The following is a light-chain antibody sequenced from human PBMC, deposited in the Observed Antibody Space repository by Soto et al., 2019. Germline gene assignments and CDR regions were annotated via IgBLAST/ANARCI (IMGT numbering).Light chain of an antibody. CDR3: QRYDSLPPP. V-gene: IGKV1-33*01. Sequence: DIQMTQSPSSLSASVGDRVTITCQASHDIKKYLNWYQEKTGKAPKLLIYDASNLQTGVPSRFSGSGSGTHFTFTISSLQPEDIATYYCQRYDSLPPPFGRGTRLDIK. J-gene: IGKJ5*01. CDR2: DAS. CDR1: HDIKKY.